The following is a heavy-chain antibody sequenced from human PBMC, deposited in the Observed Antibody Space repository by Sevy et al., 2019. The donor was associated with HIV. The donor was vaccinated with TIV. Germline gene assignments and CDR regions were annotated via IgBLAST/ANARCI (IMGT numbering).Heavy chain of an antibody. Sequence: SETLSLTCTIFGGSISAYYWSWFRQPPGRGLEYIGYIYYSGSTNYNPSLKSRVTISVDTSKNQFSLRLTSVTTADTATYYCAGVPPVRSGDDSLNWFDPWGQGALVTVSS. J-gene: IGHJ5*02. CDR1: GGSISAYY. CDR2: IYYSGST. CDR3: AGVPPVRSGDDSLNWFDP. V-gene: IGHV4-59*01. D-gene: IGHD6-25*01.